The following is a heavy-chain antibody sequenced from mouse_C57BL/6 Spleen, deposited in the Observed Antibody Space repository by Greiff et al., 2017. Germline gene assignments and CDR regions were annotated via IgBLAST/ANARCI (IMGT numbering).Heavy chain of an antibody. J-gene: IGHJ2*01. CDR1: GYSFTDYN. D-gene: IGHD2-2*01. Sequence: EVKLMESGPELVKPGASVKISCKASGYSFTDYNMNWVNQSNGKSLEWIGVINTNYGTTSYNQKLKGKATLTVEQSSSTAYMQRNSLTSEDSAFYYCAREGMGLPYVDYWTQGTTLTVSS. CDR3: AREGMGLPYVDY. CDR2: INTNYGTT. V-gene: IGHV1-39*01.